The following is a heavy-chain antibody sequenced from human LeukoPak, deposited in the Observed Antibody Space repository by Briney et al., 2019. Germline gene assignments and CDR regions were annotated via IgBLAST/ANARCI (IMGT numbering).Heavy chain of an antibody. CDR3: ARAVGGSYYHDAFDI. D-gene: IGHD1-26*01. Sequence: GGSLRLSCAASGFTFSSYSMNWVRQAPGKGLEWVSYISSSSSTIYYADSVKGRFTISRDNAKNSLYLQMNSLRAEDTAVYYCARAVGGSYYHDAFDIWGQGTMVTVSS. J-gene: IGHJ3*02. V-gene: IGHV3-48*01. CDR1: GFTFSSYS. CDR2: ISSSSSTI.